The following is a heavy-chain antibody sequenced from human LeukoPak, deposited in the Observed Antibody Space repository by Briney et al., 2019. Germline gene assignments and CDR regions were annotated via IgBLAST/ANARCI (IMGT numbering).Heavy chain of an antibody. CDR3: ARDGLEWLFYNYYYYGMDV. CDR2: ISSSSSYI. D-gene: IGHD3-3*01. J-gene: IGHJ6*02. Sequence: GGSLRLSCAASGFTFSSYSMNWVRQAPGKGLEWVSSISSSSSYIYYADSVKGRFTISRDNAKNSLYLQMNSLRAEDTAVYYCARDGLEWLFYNYYYYGMDVWGQGTTVTVSS. CDR1: GFTFSSYS. V-gene: IGHV3-21*01.